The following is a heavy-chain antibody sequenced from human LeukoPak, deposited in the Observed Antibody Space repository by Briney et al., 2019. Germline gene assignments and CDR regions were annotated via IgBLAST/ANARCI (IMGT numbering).Heavy chain of an antibody. CDR3: AKEYCSTSTCFSPGYFDY. CDR1: GFTFSNYG. Sequence: PGGSLRLSCAASGFTFSNYGLHWVRQAPGRGLEWVAFIRFDGSNEYYADSVKGRFTTSRDNTKNTLYLQMNSLRVEDTAVYYCAKEYCSTSTCFSPGYFDYWGQGTLVTVSS. D-gene: IGHD2-15*01. J-gene: IGHJ4*02. V-gene: IGHV3-30*02. CDR2: IRFDGSNE.